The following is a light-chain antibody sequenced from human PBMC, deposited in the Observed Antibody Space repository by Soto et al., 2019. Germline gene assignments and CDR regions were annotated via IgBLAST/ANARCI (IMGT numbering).Light chain of an antibody. V-gene: IGLV1-40*01. CDR3: QSYDSSLSGWV. CDR2: GNS. J-gene: IGLJ3*02. Sequence: SVLTQPPSVSGAPGQRVTISCTGSSSNIGAGYDVHWYQQLPGTAPKLLIYGNSNRPSGVPDRFSGSKSGTSASLAITGLRAEDEADYYCQSYDSSLSGWVLGGGTKLTVL. CDR1: SSNIGAGYD.